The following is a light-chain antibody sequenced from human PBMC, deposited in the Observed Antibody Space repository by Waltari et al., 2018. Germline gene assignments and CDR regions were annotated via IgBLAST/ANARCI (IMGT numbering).Light chain of an antibody. CDR2: KIS. V-gene: IGKV2-24*01. CDR3: LQATKFPRT. CDR1: QSLVHSNGNTY. Sequence: DIVMSQTPLSSPVTLGQPASLSCRSRQSLVHSNGNTYFSWLYQRPGQPPRLLIYKISNRVSGVPDRFRDSGAGTDFTLKISRVEAEDVGIYYCLQATKFPRTFGQGTKVEMK. J-gene: IGKJ1*01.